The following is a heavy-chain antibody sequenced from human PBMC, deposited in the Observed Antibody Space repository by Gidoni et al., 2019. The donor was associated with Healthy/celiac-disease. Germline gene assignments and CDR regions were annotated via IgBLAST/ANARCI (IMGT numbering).Heavy chain of an antibody. Sequence: QVQLVQSGAEVKKPGSSVKVSCKASGGTFSSYAISWVRQAPGQGLEWMGGIIPIFGTANYAQKFQGRVTITADKSTSTAYMELSSLRSEDTAVYYCARATSFRVGATPREGDYYYYGMDVWGQGTTVTVSS. CDR3: ARATSFRVGATPREGDYYYYGMDV. V-gene: IGHV1-69*06. CDR2: IIPIFGTA. D-gene: IGHD1-26*01. CDR1: GGTFSSYA. J-gene: IGHJ6*02.